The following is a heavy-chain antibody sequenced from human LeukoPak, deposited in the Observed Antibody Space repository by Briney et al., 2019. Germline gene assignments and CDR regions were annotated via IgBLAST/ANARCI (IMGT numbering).Heavy chain of an antibody. CDR1: GFTFSSYW. D-gene: IGHD2-2*02. CDR3: ARDPGSLPAAIGYCYYGMDV. Sequence: GGSLRLSCAASGFTFSSYWMNWARQAPGKGLEWVASINHRNVNYYVDSVKGRFTISRDNAKNSLYLQMNSLRAEDTALYYCARDPGSLPAAIGYCYYGMDVWGQGTTVTVSS. V-gene: IGHV3-7*03. J-gene: IGHJ6*02. CDR2: INHRNVN.